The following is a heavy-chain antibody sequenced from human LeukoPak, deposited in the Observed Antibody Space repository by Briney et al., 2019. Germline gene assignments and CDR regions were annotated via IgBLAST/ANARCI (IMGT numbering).Heavy chain of an antibody. D-gene: IGHD4-17*01. CDR3: AMTYGDYGNWFDP. CDR1: DGSISSSTYY. V-gene: IGHV4-39*07. J-gene: IGHJ5*02. CDR2: IYWSGNT. Sequence: SETLSLTCTVSDGSISSSTYYWGWIRQPPGKGLEWVGSIYWSGNTYYNPSLKSRVTVLVDKSKNVFSLKLNSVTAADTALYYCAMTYGDYGNWFDPWGQGTLVTVSS.